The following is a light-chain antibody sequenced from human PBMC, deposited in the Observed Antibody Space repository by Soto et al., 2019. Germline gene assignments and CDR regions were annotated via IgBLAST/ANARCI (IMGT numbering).Light chain of an antibody. CDR3: QPYDSYSPYT. V-gene: IGKV1-5*03. CDR1: QTISSS. Sequence: DIQMTQFPPTLSASIGDRVTITCRASQTISSSLAWYQQKPGKAPKLLIYKASTLETVVPSRFSGSGSGTEFTLTISSLQPDDVATYYCQPYDSYSPYTFGQGNRLEIK. J-gene: IGKJ2*01. CDR2: KAS.